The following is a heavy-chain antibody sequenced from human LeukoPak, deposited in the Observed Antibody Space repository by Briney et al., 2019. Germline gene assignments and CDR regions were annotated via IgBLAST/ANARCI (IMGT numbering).Heavy chain of an antibody. CDR1: GFTVSSNY. CDR2: IYSGGST. J-gene: IGHJ6*02. V-gene: IGHV3-66*01. Sequence: GGSLRLSCAASGFTVSSNYMSWVRQAPGKGLEWVSVIYSGGSTYYADSVKGRFTISRDNAKNSLYLQMNSLRAEDTAVYYCAKSGREWEPPDPYGMDVWGQGTTVTVSS. D-gene: IGHD1-26*01. CDR3: AKSGREWEPPDPYGMDV.